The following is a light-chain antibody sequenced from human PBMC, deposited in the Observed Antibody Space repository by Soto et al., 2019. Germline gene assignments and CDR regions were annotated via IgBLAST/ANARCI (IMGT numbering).Light chain of an antibody. V-gene: IGKV3-20*01. CDR2: GAS. Sequence: ESVLTQSPGTLSLSPGERATLSCRASQSVSSSYLAWYQQKPGQAPRLLIYGASSRATGIPDRSSGSGSGTDFTLTISRLEPEDFAVYYCQQYGSSPRTFGQGTKVE. CDR1: QSVSSSY. CDR3: QQYGSSPRT. J-gene: IGKJ1*01.